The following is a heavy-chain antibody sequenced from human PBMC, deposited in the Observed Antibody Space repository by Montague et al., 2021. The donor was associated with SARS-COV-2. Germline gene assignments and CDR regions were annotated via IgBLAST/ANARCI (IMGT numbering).Heavy chain of an antibody. CDR3: ARDQVLWFGEHVV. Sequence: SLRLSCAASGFTFSSYSMNWVRQTPGKRLEWVSYISSSSSTIYYADSVKGRFTISRDNAKNSLYLQMNSLRDEDTAVYYWARDQVLWFGEHVVWGQGTLVTVSS. CDR2: ISSSSSTI. J-gene: IGHJ4*02. D-gene: IGHD3-10*01. V-gene: IGHV3-48*02. CDR1: GFTFSSYS.